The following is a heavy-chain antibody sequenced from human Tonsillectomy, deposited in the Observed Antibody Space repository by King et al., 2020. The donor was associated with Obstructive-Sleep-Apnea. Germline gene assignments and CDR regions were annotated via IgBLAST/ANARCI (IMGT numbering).Heavy chain of an antibody. Sequence: QLVQSGAEVKKPGASVKVSCKASGYTFTSYYMHWVRQAPGQGLEWMGVINPGGGSTTYAQKFRGRVTMTRDTSTSTVYMELSSLRSEDTAVYYCAGQLLNCSGVRCYPSYNFYYGMDVWGQGTTVTVSS. CDR2: INPGGGST. J-gene: IGHJ6*02. CDR1: GYTFTSYY. CDR3: AGQLLNCSGVRCYPSYNFYYGMDV. V-gene: IGHV1-46*01. D-gene: IGHD2-15*01.